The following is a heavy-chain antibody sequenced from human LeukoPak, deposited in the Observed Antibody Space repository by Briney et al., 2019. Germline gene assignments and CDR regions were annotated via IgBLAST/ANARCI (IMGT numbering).Heavy chain of an antibody. CDR1: GGSISSYY. D-gene: IGHD2-2*01. J-gene: IGHJ5*02. V-gene: IGHV4-59*12. Sequence: SETLSLTCTVSGGSISSYYWSWIRQPPGKGLEWIGYIYYSGSTYYNPSLKSRVTISVDRSKNQFSLKLSSVTAADTAVYYCARARYCSSTSCYLNWFDPWGQGTLVTVSS. CDR2: IYYSGST. CDR3: ARARYCSSTSCYLNWFDP.